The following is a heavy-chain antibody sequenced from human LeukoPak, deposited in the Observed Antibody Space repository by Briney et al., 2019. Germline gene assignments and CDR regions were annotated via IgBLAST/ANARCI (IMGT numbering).Heavy chain of an antibody. J-gene: IGHJ4*02. D-gene: IGHD6-19*01. Sequence: SQTLSLTCTVSGGSISSGSYYWSWIRQPAGKGLEWIGHIYTSGSTNYNPSLKSRVTISVDTSKNQFSLKLSSVTAADTAVYYCARAARSKQWLGPFDYWGQGTLVTVSS. CDR2: IYTSGST. CDR3: ARAARSKQWLGPFDY. CDR1: GGSISSGSYY. V-gene: IGHV4-61*09.